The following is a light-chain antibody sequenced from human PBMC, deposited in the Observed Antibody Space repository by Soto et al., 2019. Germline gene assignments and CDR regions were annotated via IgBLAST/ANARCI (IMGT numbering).Light chain of an antibody. CDR1: QSVTYN. J-gene: IGKJ1*01. V-gene: IGKV3-15*01. Sequence: EIVMTQTPVTLSVSPGERATLSCRASQSVTYNLAWYQQKPGQAPRLLIYGASTRATGIPARFSGRGSGTEFTLTITSLQSEDFAVYYCQQYNDWLWTFGQGTKVDI. CDR2: GAS. CDR3: QQYNDWLWT.